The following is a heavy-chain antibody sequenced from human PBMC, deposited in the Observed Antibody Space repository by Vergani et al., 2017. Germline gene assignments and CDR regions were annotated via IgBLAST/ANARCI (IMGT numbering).Heavy chain of an antibody. CDR3: ARGDYGILTGYRY. CDR2: INPSGGHT. J-gene: IGHJ4*02. Sequence: QVQVVQSGAEVKKSGASVKVSCKTSGYTFSNYYMHWVRQAPGQGLEWMGIINPSGGHTNYAQKFQGRVTMTRDTSTSTVYMELSSLRSEDTGRYYCARGDYGILTGYRYWGQGTLVTVSA. CDR1: GYTFSNYY. V-gene: IGHV1-46*03. D-gene: IGHD3-9*01.